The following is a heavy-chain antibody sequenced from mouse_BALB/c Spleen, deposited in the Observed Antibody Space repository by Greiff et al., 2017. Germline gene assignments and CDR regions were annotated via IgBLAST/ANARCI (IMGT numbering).Heavy chain of an antibody. Sequence: VQLVESGAELVRPGTSVKVSCKASGYAFTNYLIEWVKQRPGQGLEWIGVINPGSGGTNYNEKFKGKATLTADKSSSTAYMQLSSLTSDDSAVYFCAREYYFAYWGQGTTLTVSS. CDR2: INPGSGGT. V-gene: IGHV1-54*01. CDR3: AREYYFAY. J-gene: IGHJ2*01. CDR1: GYAFTNYL.